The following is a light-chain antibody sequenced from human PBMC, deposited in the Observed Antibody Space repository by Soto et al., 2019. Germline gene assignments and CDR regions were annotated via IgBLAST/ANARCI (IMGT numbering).Light chain of an antibody. Sequence: QLVLTQSPSASASLGASVKLTCTLSSGHSSYAIAWHQQQPEKGPRYLMKLDSDGSHTKGDAIPDRFSGSSSGAERYLTISGRQYEDEADYYCQTLGTGIHVVFGGGTKLTVL. CDR2: LDSDGSH. CDR3: QTLGTGIHVV. J-gene: IGLJ2*01. CDR1: SGHSSYA. V-gene: IGLV4-69*01.